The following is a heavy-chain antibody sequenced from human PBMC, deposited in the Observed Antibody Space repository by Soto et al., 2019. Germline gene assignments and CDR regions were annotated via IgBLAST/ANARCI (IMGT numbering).Heavy chain of an antibody. CDR1: GGSFSGYY. J-gene: IGHJ4*02. CDR3: ARTTAVPNTLRSRYFFDY. D-gene: IGHD4-17*01. CDR2: VYYSGTT. V-gene: IGHV4-59*01. Sequence: PSETLSLTCAVYGGSFSGYYCSWIRQPPGKRLEWIGYVYYSGTTNYNPSLKSRVTISVDLSKNQLSLRLSSVTTADTALYYCARTTAVPNTLRSRYFFDYWGQGTLVTVSS.